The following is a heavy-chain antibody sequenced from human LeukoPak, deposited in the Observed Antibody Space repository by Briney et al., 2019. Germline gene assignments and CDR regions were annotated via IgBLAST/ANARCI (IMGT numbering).Heavy chain of an antibody. CDR1: GFTFSSYA. D-gene: IGHD2-8*01. V-gene: IGHV3-30-3*01. CDR2: ISYDGSNK. CDR3: AKDMYPNYYYYGMDV. Sequence: PGRSLRLSCAASGFTFSSYAMHWVRQAPGKGLEWVAVISYDGSNKYYADSVKGRFTISRDNSKNTLYLQMNSLRAEDTAVYYCAKDMYPNYYYYGMDVWGQGTTVTVSS. J-gene: IGHJ6*02.